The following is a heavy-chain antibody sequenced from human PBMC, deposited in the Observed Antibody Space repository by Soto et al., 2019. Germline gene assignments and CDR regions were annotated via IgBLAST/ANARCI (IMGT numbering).Heavy chain of an antibody. D-gene: IGHD6-19*01. V-gene: IGHV3-53*01. CDR3: ARDDSGPLHY. CDR2: IYSGGST. J-gene: IGHJ4*02. Sequence: QPGGSLRLSCAASGFTVSNSYMSWVRQTPGKGLEWVSIIYSGGSTYYADSVKGRFTISRDNSKNILYLQMNSLRAEDTAVYYCARDDSGPLHYWGQGTLVTVSS. CDR1: GFTVSNSY.